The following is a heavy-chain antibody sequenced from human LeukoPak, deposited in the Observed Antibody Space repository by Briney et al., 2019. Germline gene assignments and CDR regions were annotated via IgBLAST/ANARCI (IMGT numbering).Heavy chain of an antibody. D-gene: IGHD2-2*01. CDR3: ATTDLGYCSSSRCPEDAFDI. CDR2: VYHSGNT. J-gene: IGHJ3*02. V-gene: IGHV4-39*01. CDR1: GIFVNTGRYY. Sequence: SETLSLTCSVSGIFVNTGRYYWAWIRQPPGKGLDWIGNVYHSGNTDYSPSLKSRTVISLDASKNAVSLMLRSVTASDTATYYCATTDLGYCSSSRCPEDAFDIWGHGTMVTVSS.